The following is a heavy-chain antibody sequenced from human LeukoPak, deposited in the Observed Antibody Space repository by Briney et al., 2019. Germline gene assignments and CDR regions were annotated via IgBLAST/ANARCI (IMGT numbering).Heavy chain of an antibody. J-gene: IGHJ5*02. V-gene: IGHV3-7*01. D-gene: IGHD3-22*01. CDR3: ARDLYYFDSSGYYASDL. CDR1: GSTFSDYW. CDR2: IKQDGSEK. Sequence: GGSLRLSCAASGSTFSDYWMSWVRQAPGKGLEWVANIKQDGSEKHYVDSLRGRFTISRDNAKNSLDLQMNSLRAEDTAVYFCARDLYYFDSSGYYASDLWGQGTLVTVSS.